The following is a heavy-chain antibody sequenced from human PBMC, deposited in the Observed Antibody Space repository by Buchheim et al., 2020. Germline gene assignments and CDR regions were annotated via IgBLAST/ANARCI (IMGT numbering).Heavy chain of an antibody. CDR3: AKAIGHSYGNRLDY. J-gene: IGHJ4*02. CDR2: ISGSGGST. D-gene: IGHD5-18*01. V-gene: IGHV3-23*01. CDR1: GFTFSSYA. Sequence: EVQLLESGGGLVQPGGSLRLSCAASGFTFSSYAMSWVRQVPEKGLEWVSAISGSGGSTYYADSVKGRFTISRDSYKNTLYLQMNSLRAEDTAIYYCAKAIGHSYGNRLDYWGQGTL.